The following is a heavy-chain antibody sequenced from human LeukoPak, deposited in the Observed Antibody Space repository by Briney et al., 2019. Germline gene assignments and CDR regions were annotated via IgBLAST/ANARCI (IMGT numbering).Heavy chain of an antibody. V-gene: IGHV3-53*01. D-gene: IGHD2-2*01. Sequence: GGSLRLSCAASGFTVSSNYMSWVRQAPGKGLEWVSVIYSGGSTYYADSVKGRFTISRDNFKNTLYLQMHSLRADDTAVYYCANTHRYCSSDDCLVFDYWGQGTLVTVSS. CDR2: IYSGGST. CDR3: ANTHRYCSSDDCLVFDY. CDR1: GFTVSSNY. J-gene: IGHJ4*02.